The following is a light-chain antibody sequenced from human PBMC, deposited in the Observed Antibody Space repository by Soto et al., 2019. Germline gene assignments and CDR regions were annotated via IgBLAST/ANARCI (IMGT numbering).Light chain of an antibody. V-gene: IGKV1-5*01. CDR1: QSISSW. Sequence: DIQMTQSPSTLSASVGDRVTITCRASQSISSWLAWYQQKPGKAPKLLIYDASSLESGVPSRFSGSGSGTEFTLTISSLQTDDFATYYCQQYNSYPYTFGQGTKVEIK. CDR3: QQYNSYPYT. J-gene: IGKJ1*01. CDR2: DAS.